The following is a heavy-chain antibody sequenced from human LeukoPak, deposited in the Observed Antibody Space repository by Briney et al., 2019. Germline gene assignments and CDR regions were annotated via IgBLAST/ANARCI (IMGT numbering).Heavy chain of an antibody. J-gene: IGHJ4*02. V-gene: IGHV1-2*02. D-gene: IGHD3-10*01. CDR2: INPNSGGT. CDR1: GYTFTGYY. CDR3: ARCAHYYGSGSVDY. Sequence: GASVKVSCKASGYTFTGYYMHWVRQAPGQGLEWMGWINPNSGGTNYAQKFQGRVTMTRDTSISTAYMELSRLRSDDTAVYYCARCAHYYGSGSVDYWGQGTLVTVSS.